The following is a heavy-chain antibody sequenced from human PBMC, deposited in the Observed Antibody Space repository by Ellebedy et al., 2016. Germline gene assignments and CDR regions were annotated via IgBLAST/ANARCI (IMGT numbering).Heavy chain of an antibody. J-gene: IGHJ4*02. CDR1: GYTFTGYY. Sequence: ASVKVSXKASGYTFTGYYMHWVRQAPGQGLEWMGWINPNSGGTNYAQKFQGRVTMTRDTSKGTAYMELRSLTSEDTAVYYCARGENYCTSASCYDYWGQGTLITVSS. CDR2: INPNSGGT. V-gene: IGHV1-2*02. D-gene: IGHD2-2*01. CDR3: ARGENYCTSASCYDY.